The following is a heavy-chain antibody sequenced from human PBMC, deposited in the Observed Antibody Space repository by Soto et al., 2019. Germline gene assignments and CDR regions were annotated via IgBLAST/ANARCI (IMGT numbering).Heavy chain of an antibody. D-gene: IGHD5-12*01. CDR2: INGGGSSA. CDR3: TRGGGYSGYDPFDY. V-gene: IGHV3-74*01. J-gene: IGHJ4*02. CDR1: GFSFSIFW. Sequence: EMQLVESGGDLVQPGGSLRLSCAASGFSFSIFWMHWVRQAPGKGLVWVSSINGGGSSADYADSVKGRFTFSRDNAKNTVYLQMNSLRAEDTAVYYCTRGGGYSGYDPFDYWGQGTLVTVSS.